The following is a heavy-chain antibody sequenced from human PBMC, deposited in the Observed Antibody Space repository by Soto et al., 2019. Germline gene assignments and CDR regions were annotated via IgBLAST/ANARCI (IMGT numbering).Heavy chain of an antibody. J-gene: IGHJ3*01. CDR3: AHSVTFMSTWNYGAFDF. V-gene: IGHV2-5*02. D-gene: IGHD1-7*01. Sequence: QITLKESGPTLVRPTQTLTLTCSLSGFSITTSGVGVGWVRQPPGKALEWLAFTYWDDDNRYSPSLRPRLSTAKDTSRNQVVLTMTNMDTEDTATYYCAHSVTFMSTWNYGAFDFWGRGALVTVPS. CDR2: TYWDDDN. CDR1: GFSITTSGVG.